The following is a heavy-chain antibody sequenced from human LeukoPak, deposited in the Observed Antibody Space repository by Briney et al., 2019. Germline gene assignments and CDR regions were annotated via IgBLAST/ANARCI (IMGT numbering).Heavy chain of an antibody. CDR1: GGTFSNYA. V-gene: IGHV1-69*06. Sequence: GASVKVSCKASGGTFSNYAITWVRQAPGQGLEWMGGIIPIFGTANYAQKFRGRVTITADKSTRTAYMDLSSLRSEDTAVYYCARGVELPIYDYWGQGTLVTVSS. CDR3: ARGVELPIYDY. J-gene: IGHJ4*02. D-gene: IGHD1-26*01. CDR2: IIPIFGTA.